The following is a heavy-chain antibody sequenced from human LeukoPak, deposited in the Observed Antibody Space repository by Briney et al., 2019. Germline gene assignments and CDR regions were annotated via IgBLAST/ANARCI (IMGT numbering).Heavy chain of an antibody. J-gene: IGHJ4*02. CDR2: IKQDGSEK. D-gene: IGHD2-2*01. Sequence: ETLSLTCAVYGGSFSGYYWSWIRQPPGKGLEWVANIKQDGSEKYYVDSVKGRFTISRDNAKNSLYLQMNSLRAEDTAVYYCARDPSPGTSWIYFDYWGQGTLVTVSS. V-gene: IGHV3-7*01. CDR3: ARDPSPGTSWIYFDY. CDR1: GGSFSGYY.